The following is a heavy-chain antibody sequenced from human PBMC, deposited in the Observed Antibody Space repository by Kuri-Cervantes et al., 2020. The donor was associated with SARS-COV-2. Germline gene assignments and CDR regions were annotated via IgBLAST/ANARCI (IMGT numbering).Heavy chain of an antibody. CDR2: IIPIFGTA. V-gene: IGHV1-69*13. CDR1: GGTLNTYS. D-gene: IGHD3-22*01. J-gene: IGHJ6*02. Sequence: SVKVSCKASGGTLNTYSFSWVRQAPGQGLEWMGGIIPIFGTANYAQKFQGRVTITADESTSTAYMELSSLRSEDTAVYYCARDPYDSSGYYFYPPAYYYYYGMDVWGQGTTVTVSS. CDR3: ARDPYDSSGYYFYPPAYYYYYGMDV.